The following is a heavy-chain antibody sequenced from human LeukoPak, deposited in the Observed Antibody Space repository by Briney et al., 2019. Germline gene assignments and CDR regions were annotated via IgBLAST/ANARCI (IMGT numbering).Heavy chain of an antibody. CDR3: AREGAYDSSGYYNNY. CDR2: IWYDGSNK. J-gene: IGHJ4*02. CDR1: GFTFSSYG. Sequence: PGGSLRLPCAASGFTFSSYGMHWVRQAPGKGLEWVAVIWYDGSNKYYADSVKGRFTISRDNSKNTLYLQMNSLRAEDTAVYYCAREGAYDSSGYYNNYWGQGTLVTVSS. D-gene: IGHD3-22*01. V-gene: IGHV3-33*01.